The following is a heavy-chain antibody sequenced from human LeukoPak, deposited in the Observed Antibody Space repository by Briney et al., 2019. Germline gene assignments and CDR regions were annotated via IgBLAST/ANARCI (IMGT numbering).Heavy chain of an antibody. CDR2: IYYSGST. Sequence: SETLSLTCSVSGASISGFYWSWIRQPPGKGLEWIGYIYYSGSTNYNPSLKSRVTISVDTSKNQFSLKLSSVTAADTAVYYCARDLRYFDWLLYGGAFDIWGQGTMVTVSS. CDR3: ARDLRYFDWLLYGGAFDI. CDR1: GASISGFY. J-gene: IGHJ3*02. D-gene: IGHD3-9*01. V-gene: IGHV4-59*01.